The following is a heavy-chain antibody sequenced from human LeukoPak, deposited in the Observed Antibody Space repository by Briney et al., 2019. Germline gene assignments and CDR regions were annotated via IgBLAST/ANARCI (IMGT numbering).Heavy chain of an antibody. J-gene: IGHJ6*03. CDR2: IYYSGST. CDR1: GGSISSYY. CDR3: ARERYYYYMDV. V-gene: IGHV4-59*01. Sequence: PSETLSLTCTVSGGSISSYYWSWLRQPPGKGLEWIGYIYYSGSTNYNPSLKSRVTISVDTSKNQFSLKLSSVTAADRAVYYCARERYYYYMDVWGKGTTVTVSS.